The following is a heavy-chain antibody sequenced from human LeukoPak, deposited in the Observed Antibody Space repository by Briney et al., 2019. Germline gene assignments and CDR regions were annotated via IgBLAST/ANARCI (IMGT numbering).Heavy chain of an antibody. Sequence: GGSLRLSCAASGFTFSGYWMSWVRQAPGKGLEWVANIKQDGSERYHVDSVKSRSTISRDNAKNSLYLQMNGLRAEDTAVYYCARVSYDRSGYSDYRGQGTLVTVSS. CDR3: ARVSYDRSGYSDY. J-gene: IGHJ4*02. CDR2: IKQDGSER. D-gene: IGHD3-22*01. V-gene: IGHV3-7*04. CDR1: GFTFSGYW.